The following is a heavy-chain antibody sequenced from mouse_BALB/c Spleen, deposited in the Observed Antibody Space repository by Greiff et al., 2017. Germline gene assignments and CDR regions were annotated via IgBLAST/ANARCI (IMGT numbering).Heavy chain of an antibody. J-gene: IGHJ3*01. CDR1: GFSLTSSG. CDR3: ANDSNGYFWFAY. Sequence: VQLKESGPSLVQPSQTLSITCTASGFSLTSSGVHWVRQSPGKGLEWLGVIWRGGSTDYNAAFMSRLSITTNNSNSQVFFKMHSLQTDDTAVYYCANDSNGYFWFAYWGQGTLVTVSA. CDR2: IWRGGST. V-gene: IGHV2-5-1*01. D-gene: IGHD2-3*01.